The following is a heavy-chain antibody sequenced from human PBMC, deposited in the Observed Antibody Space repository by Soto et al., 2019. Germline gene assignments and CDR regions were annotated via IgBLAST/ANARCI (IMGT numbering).Heavy chain of an antibody. Sequence: ASVKVSCKASGGTFSSYAISWVRQAPGQGLEWMGGIIPIFGTANYAQKFQGRVTITADESTSTAYMELSSLRSEDTAVYYCARALRYFDWLLPHYYYYGMDVWGQGNTVTVSS. CDR1: GGTFSSYA. CDR3: ARALRYFDWLLPHYYYYGMDV. V-gene: IGHV1-69*13. J-gene: IGHJ6*02. D-gene: IGHD3-9*01. CDR2: IIPIFGTA.